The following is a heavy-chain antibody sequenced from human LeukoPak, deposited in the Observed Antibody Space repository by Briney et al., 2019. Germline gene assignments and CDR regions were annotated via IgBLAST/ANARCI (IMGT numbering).Heavy chain of an antibody. CDR3: ARGRYYDILTGYHEAFDI. D-gene: IGHD3-9*01. CDR2: IYYSGST. Sequence: SETLSLTCTVSGGSISSYYWSWIRQPPGKGLEWIGYIYYSGSTNYNPSLKSRVTISVDTSKNQFSLKLSSVTAADTAVYYCARGRYYDILTGYHEAFDIWGQGTMVTVSS. CDR1: GGSISSYY. J-gene: IGHJ3*02. V-gene: IGHV4-59*01.